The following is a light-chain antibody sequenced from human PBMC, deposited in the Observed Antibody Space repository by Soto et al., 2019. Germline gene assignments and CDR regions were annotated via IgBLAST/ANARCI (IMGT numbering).Light chain of an antibody. CDR1: QSVNSN. V-gene: IGKV3-20*01. J-gene: IGKJ5*01. CDR3: QQYGSSPPFT. CDR2: DAS. Sequence: EIVLTQSPGTLSLSPGERATLSCRASQSVNSNLAWYQQTRGQAPRLLIHDASSKATAIPDRISGGGSGTDFTLTITGLEPEDLAVYYCQQYGSSPPFTFGQGTRLEIK.